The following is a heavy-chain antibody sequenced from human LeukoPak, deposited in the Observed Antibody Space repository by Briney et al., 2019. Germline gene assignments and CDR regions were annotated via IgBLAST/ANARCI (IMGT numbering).Heavy chain of an antibody. CDR2: INPDSGAT. Sequence: ASVKVSCKASGYTFTGYYMHWVRQAPGQGLEWMGWINPDSGATDYPQNFQGRVTMTRDTSISTAYMELSRLRSDDTALYYCARDRTYTYGRIYYCDYWGQGTLVTVSS. CDR1: GYTFTGYY. CDR3: ARDRTYTYGRIYYCDY. D-gene: IGHD5-18*01. J-gene: IGHJ4*02. V-gene: IGHV1-2*02.